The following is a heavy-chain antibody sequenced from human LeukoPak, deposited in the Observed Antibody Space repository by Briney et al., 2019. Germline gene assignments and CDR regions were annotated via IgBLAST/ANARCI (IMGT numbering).Heavy chain of an antibody. Sequence: SETLSLTCTVSGGSTSSGDYYWGWIRQPPGKGLEWIGEIYYSGSTYYNPSLKSRVTISVDTSKNQFSLKLSSVTAADTAVYYCARADYKLLWFGSGWFDPWGQGTLVTVSS. D-gene: IGHD3-10*01. CDR3: ARADYKLLWFGSGWFDP. V-gene: IGHV4-30-4*01. CDR2: IYYSGST. J-gene: IGHJ5*02. CDR1: GGSTSSGDYY.